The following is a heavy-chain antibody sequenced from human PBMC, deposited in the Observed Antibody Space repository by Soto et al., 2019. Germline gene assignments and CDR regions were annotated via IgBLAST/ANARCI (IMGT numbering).Heavy chain of an antibody. J-gene: IGHJ5*02. CDR1: GYSFSDYW. Sequence: VESVKISCNGFGYSFSDYWIDWVRQKPGKGLEWMGIIYPGDSDTKYSPSFQGQVTISADKSISTAFLQWSSLKASDTAIYYCARRRSNWFEPWGQGTLVTVSS. CDR2: IYPGDSDT. V-gene: IGHV5-51*01. CDR3: ARRRSNWFEP.